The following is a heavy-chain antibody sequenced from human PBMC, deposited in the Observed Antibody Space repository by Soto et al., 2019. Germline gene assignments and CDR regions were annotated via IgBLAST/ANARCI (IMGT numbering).Heavy chain of an antibody. CDR1: GFTFSSYA. CDR2: ISGSGGST. Sequence: GGSLRLSCAASGFTFSSYAMSWVRQAPGKGLEWVSAISGSGGSTYYADSVKGRFTISRDNSKNTLYLQMNSLRAEETAVYYCAKDEAVYCSGGSCHYDYWGQGTLVTVSS. CDR3: AKDEAVYCSGGSCHYDY. J-gene: IGHJ4*02. V-gene: IGHV3-23*01. D-gene: IGHD2-15*01.